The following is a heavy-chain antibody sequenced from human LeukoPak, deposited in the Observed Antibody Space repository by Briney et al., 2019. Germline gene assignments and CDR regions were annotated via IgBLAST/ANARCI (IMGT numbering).Heavy chain of an antibody. Sequence: GGSLRLSCAASGFTFSDYFMSWVRQAPGKRLEWLSYINGRGTYIDYAESLKGRITISRDNAQNSLYLQMNSLRVEDTAVYYCARSGREATEIDYWGQGTLVTVSS. J-gene: IGHJ4*02. CDR3: ARSGREATEIDY. CDR1: GFTFSDYF. D-gene: IGHD1-1*01. V-gene: IGHV3-11*06. CDR2: INGRGTYI.